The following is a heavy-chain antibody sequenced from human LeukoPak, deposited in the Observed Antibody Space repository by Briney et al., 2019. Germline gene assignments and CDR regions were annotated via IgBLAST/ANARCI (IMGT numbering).Heavy chain of an antibody. CDR2: ISSSSSYI. Sequence: GGSLRLSCAASGFTFSSYNMDWVRQAPGKGLEWVSSISSSSSYIYYTDSAKGRFTISRDNAKNSLYLQMNSLRAEDTAVYYCARGDRGYDDYWGQGTLVTVSS. CDR1: GFTFSSYN. D-gene: IGHD3-16*01. J-gene: IGHJ4*02. V-gene: IGHV3-21*01. CDR3: ARGDRGYDDY.